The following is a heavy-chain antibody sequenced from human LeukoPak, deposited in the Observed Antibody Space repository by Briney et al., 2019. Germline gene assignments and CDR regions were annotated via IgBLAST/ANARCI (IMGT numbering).Heavy chain of an antibody. CDR2: IGSPSYT. Sequence: PGGSLRLSCAASGFTFSTYSMTWVRQAPGKGLEWVSSIGSPSYTYYADSVKGRFTIARDDAKNSLYLQMNRLRAEDTAVYYCARVGYSSSWYGDYWGQGTLVTVSS. CDR3: ARVGYSSSWYGDY. CDR1: GFTFSTYS. J-gene: IGHJ4*02. D-gene: IGHD6-13*01. V-gene: IGHV3-21*01.